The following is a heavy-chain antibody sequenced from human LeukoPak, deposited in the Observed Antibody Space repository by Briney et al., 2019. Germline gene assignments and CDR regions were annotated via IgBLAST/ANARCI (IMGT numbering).Heavy chain of an antibody. CDR2: ISSSGCTI. D-gene: IGHD3-22*01. CDR3: AREGYYDSSGYSSFDY. CDR1: GFTFSSYD. J-gene: IGHJ4*02. V-gene: IGHV3-48*03. Sequence: GGSLRLSCAASGFTFSSYDMNWVRQAPGKGLEWVSYISSSGCTISYADSVKGRFTISRDNAKNSLYLQMNSLRAEDTAVYYCAREGYYDSSGYSSFDYWGQGTLVTVSS.